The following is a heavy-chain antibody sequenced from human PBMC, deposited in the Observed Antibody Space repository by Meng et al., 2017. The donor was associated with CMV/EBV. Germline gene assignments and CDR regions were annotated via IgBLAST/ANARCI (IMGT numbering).Heavy chain of an antibody. CDR3: ARGGTDYWSGYVWFDP. D-gene: IGHD3-3*01. Sequence: SETLSLTCTVSAGSISSYYWTWIRQPPGKGLEWVGYIYYNGNTNYNPSLKSRVTISVDTSKNQFSLKMGYVTAADTAVYYCARGGTDYWSGYVWFDPWGQGTLVTVSS. CDR1: AGSISSYY. J-gene: IGHJ5*02. V-gene: IGHV4-59*01. CDR2: IYYNGNT.